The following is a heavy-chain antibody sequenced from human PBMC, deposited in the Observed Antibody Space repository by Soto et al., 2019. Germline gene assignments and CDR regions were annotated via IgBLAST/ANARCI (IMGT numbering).Heavy chain of an antibody. Sequence: EVQLVESGGGLVKPGGSPRLSCAASGFSFSSYSMNWVRQAPGKGLEWISSITSSSSYIYYADSVKGRFTISRDDAKNSLYLQMNSLRVEDTAVYYCARDPPPLPSSSGEVDYWGQGTLVTVSS. CDR3: ARDPPPLPSSSGEVDY. J-gene: IGHJ4*02. D-gene: IGHD6-6*01. V-gene: IGHV3-21*01. CDR1: GFSFSSYS. CDR2: ITSSSSYI.